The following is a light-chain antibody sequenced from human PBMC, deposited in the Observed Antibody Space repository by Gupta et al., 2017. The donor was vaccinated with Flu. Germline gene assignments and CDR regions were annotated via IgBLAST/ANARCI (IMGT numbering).Light chain of an antibody. CDR3: QKETRYHPRIT. Sequence: DIQMTQSPSSLSASVGDRVTITCRASQDISNYLAWYQQKPGKGPKLLIYAASTLQSGGPSRFSGGVDGTDVNLTINNRQPEDVESYYCQKETRYHPRITFGRGTKVEIK. CDR1: QDISNY. J-gene: IGKJ4*01. CDR2: AAS. V-gene: IGKV1-27*01.